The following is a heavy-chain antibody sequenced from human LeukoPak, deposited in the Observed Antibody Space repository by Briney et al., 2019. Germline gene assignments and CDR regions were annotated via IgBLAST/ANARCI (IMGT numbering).Heavy chain of an antibody. D-gene: IGHD3-16*02. Sequence: SETLSLTCSVSDDSITMYYWTWIRQPPGKGLEWIGYIYYSGSTNYNPSLKSRVTISVDTSKNQFSLKLSSVTAADTAVYYCARVKSFYYYMDVWGKGTTVTISS. CDR3: ARVKSFYYYMDV. CDR2: IYYSGST. CDR1: DDSITMYY. J-gene: IGHJ6*03. V-gene: IGHV4-59*08.